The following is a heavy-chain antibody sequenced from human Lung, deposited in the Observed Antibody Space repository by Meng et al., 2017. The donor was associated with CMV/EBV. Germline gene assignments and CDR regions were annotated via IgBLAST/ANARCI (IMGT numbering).Heavy chain of an antibody. J-gene: IGHJ6*02. Sequence: SETLSLXXTVSGGSISSYYWSWIRQPPGKGLEWIGYIYYSGSTNYIPSLKSRVTISVDTSKNQFSLKLSSVTAADTAVYYCASSGYSYGYGYYGMDVWGQGTXVTVSS. V-gene: IGHV4-59*01. CDR2: IYYSGST. CDR3: ASSGYSYGYGYYGMDV. D-gene: IGHD5-18*01. CDR1: GGSISSYY.